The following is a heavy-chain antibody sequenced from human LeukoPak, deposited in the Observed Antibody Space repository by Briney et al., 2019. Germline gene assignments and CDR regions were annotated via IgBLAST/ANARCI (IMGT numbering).Heavy chain of an antibody. V-gene: IGHV3-23*01. CDR2: ISGSGGST. Sequence: GGSLRLSCAASGFTFSSYAMSWVRQAPGKGLEWVSAISGSGGSTYYADSVKGRFTISRDNSKNTLYLQMNSLRAEDTAVYYCAKDTVREGVQWLQEYDYWGQGTLVTVSS. D-gene: IGHD6-19*01. CDR3: AKDTVREGVQWLQEYDY. CDR1: GFTFSSYA. J-gene: IGHJ4*02.